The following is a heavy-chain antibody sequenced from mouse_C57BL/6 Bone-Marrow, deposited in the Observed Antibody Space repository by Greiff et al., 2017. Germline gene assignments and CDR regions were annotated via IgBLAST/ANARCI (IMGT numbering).Heavy chain of an antibody. Sequence: QVQLQQPGAELVKPGASVKMSCKASGYTFTSYWITWVKQRPGQGLEWIGDIYPGSGSTKYNEKFKSKATLTVDTPSSTAYMQLSSLTSEDSAVYYCGRGSNSVVGDWYLDDWGTGTTVTVSS. CDR3: GRGSNSVVGDWYLDD. CDR1: GYTFTSYW. J-gene: IGHJ1*03. CDR2: IYPGSGST. D-gene: IGHD1-1*01. V-gene: IGHV1-55*01.